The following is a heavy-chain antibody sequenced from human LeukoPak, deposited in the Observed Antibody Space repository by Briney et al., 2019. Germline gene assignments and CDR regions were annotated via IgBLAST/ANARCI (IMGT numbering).Heavy chain of an antibody. CDR1: RFTFDEYG. J-gene: IGHJ4*02. Sequence: GGSLRPSCAASRFTFDEYGMSWVRHTAGKGLEWFSGINWNGRSIGYADSVKGRFTVSRDNAKNSLYLQMNSLRAEDTAVYYCASTSTARPGPYYFDYWGQGTLVTVSS. V-gene: IGHV3-20*04. CDR2: INWNGRSI. CDR3: ASTSTARPGPYYFDY. D-gene: IGHD2-21*02.